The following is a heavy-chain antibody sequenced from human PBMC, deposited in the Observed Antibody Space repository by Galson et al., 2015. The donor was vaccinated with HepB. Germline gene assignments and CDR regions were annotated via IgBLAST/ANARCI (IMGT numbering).Heavy chain of an antibody. J-gene: IGHJ6*02. V-gene: IGHV3-11*06. CDR3: ARAFQTALYYYGMDV. CDR2: ISSSSSYT. D-gene: IGHD1-14*01. CDR1: GFTFSDHY. Sequence: SLRLSCAASGFTFSDHYMSWIRQAPGKGLEWVSYISSSSSYTNYADSVKGRFTISRDNAKNSLYLQMNSLRAEDTAVYYCARAFQTALYYYGMDVWGQGTTVTVSS.